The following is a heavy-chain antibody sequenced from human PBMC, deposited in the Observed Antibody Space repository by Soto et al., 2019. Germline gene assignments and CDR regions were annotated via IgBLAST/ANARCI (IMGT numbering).Heavy chain of an antibody. D-gene: IGHD2-15*01. CDR2: MNPNSGNT. J-gene: IGHJ4*02. CDR3: ARGEDRYCSGGSCYTDY. CDR1: GYTFTSYD. V-gene: IGHV1-8*01. Sequence: ASVKVSCKASGYTFTSYDINWVRQATGQGLEWMGWMNPNSGNTGYAQKFQGRVTKTRNTSISTAYMELSSLRSEDTAVYYCARGEDRYCSGGSCYTDYWGQGTLVTVSS.